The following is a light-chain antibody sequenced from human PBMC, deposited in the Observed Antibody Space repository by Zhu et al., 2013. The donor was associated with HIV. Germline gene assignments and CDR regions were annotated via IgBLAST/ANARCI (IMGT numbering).Light chain of an antibody. V-gene: IGKV3D-15*01. CDR1: QSVSRN. CDR2: GAS. CDR3: QQYDSSPLT. Sequence: EIVMTQSPATLSVSPGERATLACRASQSVSRNLAWYQQKPGQAPRLLIYGASSRATGIPARFSGSGSGTDFTLTISRLEPEDFAVYYCQQYDSSPLTFGGGTKVEI. J-gene: IGKJ4*01.